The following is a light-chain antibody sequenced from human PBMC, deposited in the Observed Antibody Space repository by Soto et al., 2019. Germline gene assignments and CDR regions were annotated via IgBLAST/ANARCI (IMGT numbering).Light chain of an antibody. CDR3: QQYGSSPIT. J-gene: IGKJ5*01. CDR2: GAS. CDR1: QSVSSSY. Sequence: EIVVTQSPATLSVSPGERVTLSCRASQSVSSSYLAWYQQKPGQAPRLLIYGASGRAAGIPDRFSGSGSGTDFTLSISRLEPEDFAVYYCQQYGSSPITFGQGTRLEI. V-gene: IGKV3-20*01.